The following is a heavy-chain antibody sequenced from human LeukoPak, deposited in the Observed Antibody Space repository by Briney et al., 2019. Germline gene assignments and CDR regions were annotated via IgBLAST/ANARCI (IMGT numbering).Heavy chain of an antibody. CDR3: ARGRPHGNDY. Sequence: GGSLRLSCAASGFTFSSYWMNWVRQAPGKGLVWVSRIASDGSSTTYADSVKGRFSISRDNAKNTQYLQMNSLRVEDTAVYYCARGRPHGNDYWGQGTLVTVSS. J-gene: IGHJ4*02. D-gene: IGHD4-23*01. CDR1: GFTFSSYW. V-gene: IGHV3-74*01. CDR2: IASDGSST.